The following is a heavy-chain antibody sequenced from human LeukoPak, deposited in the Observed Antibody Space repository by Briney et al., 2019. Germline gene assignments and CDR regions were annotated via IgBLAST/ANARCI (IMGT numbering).Heavy chain of an antibody. J-gene: IGHJ5*02. CDR2: ISSSSSTI. D-gene: IGHD3-22*01. Sequence: PGGSLRLSCSASGFTLSTYTMNWVRQAPGKGLEWVSYISSSSSTIYYADSVKGRFTISRDNAKNSLYLQMNSLRAEDTAVYYCARESQPYYYDSSGYRFWFDPWGQGTLVTVSS. CDR3: ARESQPYYYDSSGYRFWFDP. CDR1: GFTLSTYT. V-gene: IGHV3-48*01.